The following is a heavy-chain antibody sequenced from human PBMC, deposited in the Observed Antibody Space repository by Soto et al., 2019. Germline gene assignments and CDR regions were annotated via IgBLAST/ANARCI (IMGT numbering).Heavy chain of an antibody. D-gene: IGHD6-19*01. V-gene: IGHV3-30*18. Sequence: GESLKISCAASGFTFSSYGMHWVRQAPGKGLEWVAVISYDGSNKYYADSVKGRFTISRDNSKNTLYLQMNSLRAEDTAVYYCAKDNQAVAGGRIDYWGQGTLVTVSS. CDR3: AKDNQAVAGGRIDY. CDR2: ISYDGSNK. J-gene: IGHJ4*02. CDR1: GFTFSSYG.